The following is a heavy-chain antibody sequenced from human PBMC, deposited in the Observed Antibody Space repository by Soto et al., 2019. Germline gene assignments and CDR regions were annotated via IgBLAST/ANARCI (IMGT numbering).Heavy chain of an antibody. CDR3: ARERINCSSTSCYSIMFDY. J-gene: IGHJ4*02. D-gene: IGHD2-2*01. V-gene: IGHV4-34*01. CDR2: INHSGST. Sequence: SQTLSLTCAVYGGSFSGYYWSWIRQPPGKGLEWIGEINHSGSTNYNPSLKSRVTIPVDTSKNQFSLKLSSVTAADTAVYYCARERINCSSTSCYSIMFDYWGQGTLVTVSS. CDR1: GGSFSGYY.